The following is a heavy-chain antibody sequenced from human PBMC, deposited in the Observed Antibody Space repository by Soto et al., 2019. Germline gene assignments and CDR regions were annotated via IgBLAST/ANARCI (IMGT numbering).Heavy chain of an antibody. D-gene: IGHD3-16*01. CDR2: TSYDGSEK. Sequence: QVQLVESGGGVVQPGTSLRVSCVGSGFTFRSYVMHWVRQAPGKGLEWVALTSYDGSEKYYDDSVRGRFTISRDNSRNTVDLQMDSLRLEDTALYYCARWGTTGGLDVWGQGTLVSVSS. V-gene: IGHV3-30*19. CDR1: GFTFRSYV. J-gene: IGHJ1*01. CDR3: ARWGTTGGLDV.